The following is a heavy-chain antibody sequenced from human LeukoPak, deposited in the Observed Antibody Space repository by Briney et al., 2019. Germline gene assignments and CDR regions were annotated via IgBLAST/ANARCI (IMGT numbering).Heavy chain of an antibody. J-gene: IGHJ4*02. CDR1: GFTFSSYA. CDR3: AKDTPSGGYSSGWYVPFDY. CDR2: ISGSGGST. Sequence: PGGSLRLSCAASGFTFSSYAMSWVRQAPGKGLEWVSAISGSGGSTYYADSVKGRFTISRDNSKNTLYLQMNSLRAEDTAAYYCAKDTPSGGYSSGWYVPFDYWGQGTLVTVSS. V-gene: IGHV3-23*01. D-gene: IGHD6-19*01.